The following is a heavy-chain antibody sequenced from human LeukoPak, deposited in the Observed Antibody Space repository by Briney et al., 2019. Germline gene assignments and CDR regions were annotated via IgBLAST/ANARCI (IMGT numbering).Heavy chain of an antibody. Sequence: SETLSLTCTVSGGSISSGSYYWSWIRQPAGKGLEWIGRIYTSGSTNYNPSLKSRVTISVDTSKNQFSLKLSSVTAADTAVYYCARDILGESGEDWGQGTLVTVSS. CDR2: IYTSGST. CDR3: ARDILGESGED. D-gene: IGHD3-16*01. V-gene: IGHV4-61*02. J-gene: IGHJ4*02. CDR1: GGSISSGSYY.